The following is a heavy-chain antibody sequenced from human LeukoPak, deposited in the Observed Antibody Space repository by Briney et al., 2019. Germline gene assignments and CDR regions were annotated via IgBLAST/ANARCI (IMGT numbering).Heavy chain of an antibody. Sequence: GASVKVSCKASGYTFTSYDINWVRQATGQGLEWMGWMNSNSGNTGYAQKFQGRVTMTRNTSISTAYMELSSLRSEDTAVYYCARDQSIWSGYSGWFDPWGQGTLVTVSS. CDR2: MNSNSGNT. V-gene: IGHV1-8*01. CDR3: ARDQSIWSGYSGWFDP. D-gene: IGHD3-3*01. J-gene: IGHJ5*02. CDR1: GYTFTSYD.